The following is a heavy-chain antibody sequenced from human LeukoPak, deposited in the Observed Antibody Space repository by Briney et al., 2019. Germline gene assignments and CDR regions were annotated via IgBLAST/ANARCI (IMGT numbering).Heavy chain of an antibody. V-gene: IGHV3-23*01. D-gene: IGHD3-10*01. CDR2: INDTGGST. J-gene: IGHJ4*02. CDR3: AKDQEKDHYYGSGSGY. CDR1: GFTCNSYA. Sequence: GVSLRLSCAASGFTCNSYALRWLRQAPGMGLEGVSTINDTGGSTYHADSGRGRLTIARYNSKNTLYLQMNSLRAEDTAVYYCAKDQEKDHYYGSGSGYWGQGTLVTVSS.